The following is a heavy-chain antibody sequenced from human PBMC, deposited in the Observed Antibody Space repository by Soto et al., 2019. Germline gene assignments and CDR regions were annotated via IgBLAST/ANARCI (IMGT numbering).Heavy chain of an antibody. Sequence: EVQLVESGGGLVQPGGSLRLSCAASGFTFSSYSMNWVRQAPGKGLEWVSYISSSSSTIYYADSVKGRFTISRDNAKNSLYLQMNSLRAEDTAVYYCARDPPLDYGDYGLYYFDYWGQGTLVTVSS. J-gene: IGHJ4*02. CDR1: GFTFSSYS. D-gene: IGHD4-17*01. V-gene: IGHV3-48*01. CDR2: ISSSSSTI. CDR3: ARDPPLDYGDYGLYYFDY.